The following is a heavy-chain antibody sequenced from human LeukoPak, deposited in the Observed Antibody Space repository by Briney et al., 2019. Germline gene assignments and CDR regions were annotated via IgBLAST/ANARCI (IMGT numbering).Heavy chain of an antibody. V-gene: IGHV4-31*03. CDR1: GGSISSGGYY. D-gene: IGHD3-22*01. J-gene: IGHJ4*02. CDR3: ARGSSGSFDY. Sequence: PSETLSLTCTVSGGSISSGGYYWSWIRQHPGKGLEWIGYIYYSGSTYYNPSLKSRVTISVDTSKNQFSLKLSSVTAADTAVYYCARGSSGSFDYWGQGTLVTVSS. CDR2: IYYSGST.